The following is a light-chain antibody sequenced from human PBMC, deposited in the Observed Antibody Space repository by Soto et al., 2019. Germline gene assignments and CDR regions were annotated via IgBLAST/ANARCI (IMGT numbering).Light chain of an antibody. J-gene: IGKJ1*01. Sequence: DIQVTQSPSTLSASVGDRVTITCRASQSISSWLAWYQQKPGKAPKLLIYDASSLESGVPSRFSGSGSGTEFTLTIISLQPDDFATYYCQQYNSYSWTFGQGTKVDIK. V-gene: IGKV1-5*01. CDR1: QSISSW. CDR2: DAS. CDR3: QQYNSYSWT.